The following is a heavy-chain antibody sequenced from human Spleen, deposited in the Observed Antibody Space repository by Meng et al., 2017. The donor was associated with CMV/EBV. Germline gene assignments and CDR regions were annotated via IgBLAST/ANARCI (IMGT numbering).Heavy chain of an antibody. D-gene: IGHD6-13*01. Sequence: GESLKISCAASGFTFSSYEMNWVRQAPGKGLEWVSYISSSGSTIYYADSVKGRFTISRDNAKNSLYPQMNSLRAEDTAVYYCAGASQPGIADCYFDYWGPGTLVTVSS. V-gene: IGHV3-48*03. CDR1: GFTFSSYE. J-gene: IGHJ4*02. CDR2: ISSSGSTI. CDR3: AGASQPGIADCYFDY.